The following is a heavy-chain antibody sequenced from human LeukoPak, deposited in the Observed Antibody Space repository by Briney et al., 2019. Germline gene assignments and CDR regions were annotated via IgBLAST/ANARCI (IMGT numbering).Heavy chain of an antibody. Sequence: SETLSLTCTVSGGSISSYYWSWIRQPPGKGLEWIGSIYHSGSTYYNPSLKSRVTISVDTSKNQFSLKLSSVTAADTAVYYCARDGKGYSYGVYFFDYWGQGTLVTVSS. D-gene: IGHD5-18*01. CDR2: IYHSGST. CDR1: GGSISSYY. CDR3: ARDGKGYSYGVYFFDY. V-gene: IGHV4-38-2*02. J-gene: IGHJ4*02.